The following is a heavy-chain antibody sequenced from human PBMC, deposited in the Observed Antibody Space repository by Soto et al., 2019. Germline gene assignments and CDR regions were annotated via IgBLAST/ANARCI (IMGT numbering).Heavy chain of an antibody. CDR3: ARGYSSGYLGNWFDP. D-gene: IGHD3-22*01. CDR2: IYYSGVT. CDR1: GVSISSDGYY. Sequence: SETLSLTCAVSGVSISSDGYYWSWIRQHPGKGLEWIGYIYYSGVTYYNPSLKSRVSISGDTSKSHFSLKLSSVTAADTAVYYCARGYSSGYLGNWFDPWGQGTLVTVS. V-gene: IGHV4-31*11. J-gene: IGHJ5*02.